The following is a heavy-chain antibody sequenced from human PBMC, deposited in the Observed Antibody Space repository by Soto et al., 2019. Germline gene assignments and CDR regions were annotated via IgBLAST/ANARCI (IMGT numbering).Heavy chain of an antibody. V-gene: IGHV1-3*01. D-gene: IGHD4-17*01. Sequence: GASVTVSCKASGYTFTSYAMHWVRQAPGQRLEWMGWINAGNGNTKYSQKFQGRVTITRDTSASTAYMELSSLRSEDTAVYYCAGGFHGNYGDWGDYYYGMDVWGQGTTVTVSS. J-gene: IGHJ6*02. CDR2: INAGNGNT. CDR3: AGGFHGNYGDWGDYYYGMDV. CDR1: GYTFTSYA.